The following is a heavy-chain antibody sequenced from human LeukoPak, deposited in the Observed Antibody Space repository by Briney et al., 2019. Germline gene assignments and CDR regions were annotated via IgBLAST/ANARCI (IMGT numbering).Heavy chain of an antibody. Sequence: SETLSLTCTVSGGSISNYYWSWIRQPPGKGLEWIGYIYYNGSTNYNPSLKSRASISVDTSKNQFSLKLNSVTAADTAVYFCARVPRGGTTDYWGQGTLVTVSS. CDR1: GGSISNYY. V-gene: IGHV4-59*01. D-gene: IGHD1-7*01. J-gene: IGHJ4*02. CDR2: IYYNGST. CDR3: ARVPRGGTTDY.